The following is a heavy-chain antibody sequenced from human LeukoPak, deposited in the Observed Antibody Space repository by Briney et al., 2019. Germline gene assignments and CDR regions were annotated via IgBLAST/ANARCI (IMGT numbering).Heavy chain of an antibody. D-gene: IGHD3-16*01. CDR1: GFAFSAYW. V-gene: IGHV3-74*01. CDR3: VRDLVFVWTPGDDFDF. CDR2: INEDATTI. Sequence: GGSLRLSCAASGFAFSAYWMHWVRPAPGKGLEWVARINEDATTISYADSVNGPFIISRDNSKKSLYLPMNNLRAEDTAVYYCVRDLVFVWTPGDDFDFWGQGTLVTVTS. J-gene: IGHJ4*02.